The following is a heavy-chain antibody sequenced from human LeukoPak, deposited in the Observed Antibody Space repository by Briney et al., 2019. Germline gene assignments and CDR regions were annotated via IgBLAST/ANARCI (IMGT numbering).Heavy chain of an antibody. J-gene: IGHJ4*02. V-gene: IGHV1-8*01. CDR3: ARGQQSSGSYILDY. CDR2: MNPNSGNT. Sequence: ASVKVSCKASGYTFTSYDINWVRQATGQGLEWMGWMNPNSGNTGYAQKFQGRVTMTRNTSISTAYMEPSSLRSEDTAVYYCARGQQSSGSYILDYWGQGTLVTVSS. D-gene: IGHD3-10*01. CDR1: GYTFTSYD.